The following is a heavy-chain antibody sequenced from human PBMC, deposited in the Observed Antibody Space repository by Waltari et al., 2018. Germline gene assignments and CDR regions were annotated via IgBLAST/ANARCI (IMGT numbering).Heavy chain of an antibody. CDR3: ARDRGRGLHLDT. J-gene: IGHJ5*02. CDR2: VRGDGKA. CDR1: GDSMSSSYC. D-gene: IGHD2-15*01. V-gene: IGHV4-4*02. Sequence: QLQLQESGPGLVKPSGTLSLTCAVSGDSMSSSYCWSWVRQSPQKGLEWIVQVRGDGKASYHPSFASRLTVSLDTSNKRFSLDLNSATPADTAIYYCARDRGRGLHLDTWGPGILVTVS.